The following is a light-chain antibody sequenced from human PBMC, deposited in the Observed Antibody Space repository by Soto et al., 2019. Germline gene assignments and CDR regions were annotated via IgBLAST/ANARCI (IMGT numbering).Light chain of an antibody. CDR1: QSVRSN. V-gene: IGKV3-15*01. J-gene: IGKJ1*01. CDR3: QQSGSSGS. CDR2: GAS. Sequence: EIVMTQSPATLSVSXXERATLSCRARQSVRSNLAWYQKKPGQAPRLLIYGASTRATGITDRFSGSGSGTEFTLTISSLQSEDFAVYYCQQSGSSGSFGQGT.